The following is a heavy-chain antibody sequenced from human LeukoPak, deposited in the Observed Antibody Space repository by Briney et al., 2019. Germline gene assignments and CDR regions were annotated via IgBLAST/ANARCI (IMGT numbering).Heavy chain of an antibody. J-gene: IGHJ6*02. D-gene: IGHD3-22*01. CDR1: GFTFGRYW. V-gene: IGHV3-74*01. CDR2: ITTDGSGT. CDR3: ASPTPIVGPRNYYYAMDV. Sequence: GGSLRLSCADSGFTFGRYWMHWVRQAPGKGLVWVSHITTDGSGTSYADSVKGRFTISRDNAKNTLYLQMHSLRAEDTAVYYCASPTPIVGPRNYYYAMDVWGQGTTVTVSS.